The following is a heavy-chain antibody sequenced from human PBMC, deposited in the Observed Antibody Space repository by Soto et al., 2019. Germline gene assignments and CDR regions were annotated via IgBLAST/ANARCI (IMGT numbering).Heavy chain of an antibody. J-gene: IGHJ4*02. CDR2: IIPIFGTA. CDR3: ARVPLQWLAFDY. V-gene: IGHV1-69*13. Sequence: SVKVSCKASGGTFSSYAISWVRQAPGQGLEWMGGIIPIFGTANYAQKFQGRVTITADESTSTAYMELSSLRSEDTAVYYCARVPLQWLAFDYWGQGTLVTVSS. CDR1: GGTFSSYA. D-gene: IGHD6-19*01.